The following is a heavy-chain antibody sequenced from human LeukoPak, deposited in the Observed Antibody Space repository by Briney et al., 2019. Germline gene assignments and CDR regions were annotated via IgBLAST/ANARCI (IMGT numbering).Heavy chain of an antibody. V-gene: IGHV1-18*04. D-gene: IGHD2-2*01. CDR2: ISAYNGNT. CDR1: GYTSTSYG. CDR3: ARAGQYCSSTSCQHRRYYYGMDV. Sequence: GASVKVSCKASGYTSTSYGISWVRQAPGQGLEWMGWISAYNGNTNYAQKLQGRVTMTTDTSTSTAYMELRSLRSDDTAVYYCARAGQYCSSTSCQHRRYYYGMDVWGKGTTVTVSS. J-gene: IGHJ6*04.